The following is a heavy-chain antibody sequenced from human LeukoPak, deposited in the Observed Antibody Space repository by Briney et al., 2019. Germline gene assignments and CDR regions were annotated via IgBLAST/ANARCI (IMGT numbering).Heavy chain of an antibody. CDR1: GYSFTSYW. Sequence: GESLTISCKGSGYSFTSYWIGWVRQMPGKGLEWMGIIYPGDSDTRYSPSFQGQVTISADKSISTAYLQRSSLKASDTAMYYCARQGRIAAAGTPDLDFDYWGQGTLVTVSS. J-gene: IGHJ4*02. CDR3: ARQGRIAAAGTPDLDFDY. V-gene: IGHV5-51*01. D-gene: IGHD6-13*01. CDR2: IYPGDSDT.